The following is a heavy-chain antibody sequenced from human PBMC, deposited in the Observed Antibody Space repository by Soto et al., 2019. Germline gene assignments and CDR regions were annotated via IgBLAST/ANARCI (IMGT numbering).Heavy chain of an antibody. CDR2: IYYSGST. Sequence: SETLSLTCTVSGGSISSSSYYWGWIRQPPGKGLEWIGSIYYSGSTYYNPSLKSRVTISVDTSKNQFSLKLSSVTAADTAVYYCARAVPTIAYYFDYWGQGTLVTFSS. D-gene: IGHD5-12*01. V-gene: IGHV4-39*01. CDR3: ARAVPTIAYYFDY. J-gene: IGHJ4*02. CDR1: GGSISSSSYY.